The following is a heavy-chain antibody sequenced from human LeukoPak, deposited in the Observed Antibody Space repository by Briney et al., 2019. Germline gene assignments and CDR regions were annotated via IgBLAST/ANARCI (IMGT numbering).Heavy chain of an antibody. Sequence: TSETLSLTCTVSGGSISNYYWSWIRQPPGKGLEWIGYIYYSGSTNYNPSLKSRVTISVDTSKSQFSLKLRSVTAADTAVYYCAGKAAAGTSFFDYWGQGTLVTVSS. CDR1: GGSISNYY. CDR2: IYYSGST. D-gene: IGHD6-13*01. V-gene: IGHV4-59*01. J-gene: IGHJ4*02. CDR3: AGKAAAGTSFFDY.